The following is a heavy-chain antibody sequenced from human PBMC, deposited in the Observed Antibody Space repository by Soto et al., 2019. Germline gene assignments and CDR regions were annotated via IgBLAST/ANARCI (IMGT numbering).Heavy chain of an antibody. Sequence: QVQLQESGPGLVKPSQTLSLTCTVSGGSISSGDSYWSWIRQPPGKGLEWIGYIYYSGSTYYNPSLKSRVTISVDTAKNQFSLKLSSGTAADTAVYYCARERPDGSRLDPWGQGTLVTVSS. J-gene: IGHJ5*02. CDR1: GGSISSGDSY. V-gene: IGHV4-30-4*01. CDR2: IYYSGST. CDR3: ARERPDGSRLDP. D-gene: IGHD6-13*01.